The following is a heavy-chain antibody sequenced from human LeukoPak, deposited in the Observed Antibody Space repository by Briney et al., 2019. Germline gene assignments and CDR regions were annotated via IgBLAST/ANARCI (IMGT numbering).Heavy chain of an antibody. CDR3: ARVRCSSTSCYGWFDP. Sequence: SETLSLTCADYGGSFSGYYWSWIRQPPGKGLEWIGEINHSGSTNYNPSLKSRVTISVDTSKNQFSLKLSSVTAADTAVYYCARVRCSSTSCYGWFDPWGQGTLVTVSS. CDR2: INHSGST. J-gene: IGHJ5*02. D-gene: IGHD2-2*01. V-gene: IGHV4-34*01. CDR1: GGSFSGYY.